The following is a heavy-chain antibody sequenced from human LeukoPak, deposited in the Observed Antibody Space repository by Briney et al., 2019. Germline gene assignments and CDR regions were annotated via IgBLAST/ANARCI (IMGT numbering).Heavy chain of an antibody. J-gene: IGHJ4*02. D-gene: IGHD3-3*01. V-gene: IGHV4-39*01. CDR1: GGSISSSSYY. Sequence: SGTLSLTCSVSGGSISSSSYYWGWIRQPPGKGLEWIGSIYYSGSTYYNPSLKSRVTISVDTSKSQFSLKLSSVTAADTAVYYCARHYYDFWSGYHFDYWGQGTLVTVSS. CDR3: ARHYYDFWSGYHFDY. CDR2: IYYSGST.